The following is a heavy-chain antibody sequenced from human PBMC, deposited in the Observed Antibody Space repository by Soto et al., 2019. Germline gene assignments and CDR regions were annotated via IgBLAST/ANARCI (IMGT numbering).Heavy chain of an antibody. D-gene: IGHD3-3*01. CDR2: ISRSGSP. J-gene: IGHJ4*02. V-gene: IGHV4-30-4*01. CDR1: GVSFSSSDHY. CDR3: ASDSFFGVLT. Sequence: QVHLQESGPRLVKPSQTLSLTCTVSGVSFSSSDHYWTWIRQPPGKGLEWIGYISRSGSPYYNPWLQSRVATSLDMSKYQFSLQLTSVTGADTAVYSCASDSFFGVLTRGRGTLVTVSS.